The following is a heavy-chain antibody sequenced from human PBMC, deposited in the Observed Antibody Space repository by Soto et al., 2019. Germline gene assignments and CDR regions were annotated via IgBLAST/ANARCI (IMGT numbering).Heavy chain of an antibody. CDR1: GFSFSDYA. V-gene: IGHV3-23*01. J-gene: IGHJ4*02. Sequence: GSLRLSCAASGFSFSDYAMSWVRQAPGKGLEWVSVISESGGSTHYADSVRGRFTASRDNSKNSLSLRMNSLRDEDTAVYFCAKRSPYSSGWYSPIFDYWGQGALVTVSS. CDR2: ISESGGST. D-gene: IGHD6-13*01. CDR3: AKRSPYSSGWYSPIFDY.